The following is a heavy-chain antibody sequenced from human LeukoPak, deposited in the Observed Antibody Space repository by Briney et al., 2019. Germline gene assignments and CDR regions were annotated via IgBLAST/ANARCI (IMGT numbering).Heavy chain of an antibody. J-gene: IGHJ6*03. CDR1: GGSFSGYY. V-gene: IGHV4-34*01. CDR3: ARAQSYYGSGSYYTRNYYYYMDV. D-gene: IGHD3-10*01. Sequence: PSETLSLTCAVYGGSFSGYYWSWIRQPPGKGLEWIGEINHSGSTNYNPSLKSRVTISVDTSKNHFSLKLSSVTAADTAVYYCARAQSYYGSGSYYTRNYYYYMDVWGKGTTVTVSS. CDR2: INHSGST.